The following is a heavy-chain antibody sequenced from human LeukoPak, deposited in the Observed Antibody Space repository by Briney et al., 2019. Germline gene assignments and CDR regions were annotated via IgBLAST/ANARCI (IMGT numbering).Heavy chain of an antibody. Sequence: GASVKVSCKASGYTFTDYYIHWVRQAPGQGLEWMGWINPNSGGTNYAQKFQGGVTMTRDTSVTTAYMELSRLRSDDTAMYYCARDIVLVPSAFGGMGVWGQGASVTVSS. CDR1: GYTFTDYY. V-gene: IGHV1-2*02. D-gene: IGHD2-8*02. CDR3: ARDIVLVPSAFGGMGV. CDR2: INPNSGGT. J-gene: IGHJ6*02.